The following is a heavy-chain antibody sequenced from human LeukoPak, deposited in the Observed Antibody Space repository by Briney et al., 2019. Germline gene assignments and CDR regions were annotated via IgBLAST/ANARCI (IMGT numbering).Heavy chain of an antibody. Sequence: ASVRVSCKVSGYTLTELSMHWVRQAPGRGLEWMGGFDPEDGETIYAQKFQGRVTMTEDTSTDTAYMELSSLRSEDTAVYYCATGDYGGNSAVGYWGQGTLVTVSS. V-gene: IGHV1-24*01. J-gene: IGHJ4*02. CDR2: FDPEDGET. D-gene: IGHD4-23*01. CDR3: ATGDYGGNSAVGY. CDR1: GYTLTELS.